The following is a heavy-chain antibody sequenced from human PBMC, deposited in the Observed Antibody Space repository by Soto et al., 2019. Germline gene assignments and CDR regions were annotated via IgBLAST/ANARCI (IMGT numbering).Heavy chain of an antibody. Sequence: QVQLVESGGGVVQPGRSLRLSCAASGFTFSSYGMHWVRQAPGKGLAWVAVISYDGSNKYYADSVKGRFTISRDNSKNTLYLQMNSLRAEDTAVYYCAKVGEDSGYERSYYFDYWCEGTLVTVS. CDR3: AKVGEDSGYERSYYFDY. J-gene: IGHJ4*02. CDR2: ISYDGSNK. V-gene: IGHV3-30*18. CDR1: GFTFSSYG. D-gene: IGHD5-12*01.